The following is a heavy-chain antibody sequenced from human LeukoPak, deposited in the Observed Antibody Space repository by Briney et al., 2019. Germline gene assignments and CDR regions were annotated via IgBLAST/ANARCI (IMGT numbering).Heavy chain of an antibody. Sequence: GGSLRLSCAASGFTFSSYWMSWVRQAPGKWLEWVANIKQDGSEKYYVDSVKGRFTISRDNAKNSLYLQMNSLRAEDTAVYYCARESRLHDFWSGYYIYYFDYWGQGTLVTVSS. J-gene: IGHJ4*02. CDR1: GFTFSSYW. D-gene: IGHD3-3*01. CDR2: IKQDGSEK. V-gene: IGHV3-7*01. CDR3: ARESRLHDFWSGYYIYYFDY.